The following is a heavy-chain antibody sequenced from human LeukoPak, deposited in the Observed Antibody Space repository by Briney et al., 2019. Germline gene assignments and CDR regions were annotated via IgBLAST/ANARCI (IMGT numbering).Heavy chain of an antibody. CDR1: GFTFSTYW. D-gene: IGHD3-10*01. V-gene: IGHV3-7*01. J-gene: IGHJ6*03. Sequence: PGGSLRLSCAASGFTFSTYWMSWVRQAPGKGLEWVANIKQDGSEKYYVDSVKGRFTISRDNAKNSLYLQMNSLRAEDTAVYYCARDASMVRGVIRYYYYYMDVWGKGTTVTVSS. CDR2: IKQDGSEK. CDR3: ARDASMVRGVIRYYYYYMDV.